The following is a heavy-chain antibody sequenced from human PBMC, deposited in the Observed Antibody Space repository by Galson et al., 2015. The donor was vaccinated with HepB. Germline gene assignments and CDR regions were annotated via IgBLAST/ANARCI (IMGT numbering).Heavy chain of an antibody. V-gene: IGHV1-18*01. J-gene: IGHJ4*02. CDR1: GYRFTSYG. CDR3: ARVSLVDYAAAY. CDR2: INGYNGKT. D-gene: IGHD4/OR15-4a*01. Sequence: SVKVSCKAAGYRFTSYGISWVRQAPGQGLEWMGWINGYNGKTKYAQKIQGRVTMATDTSTSTAYVELRSLKSDDTAVYYCARVSLVDYAAAYWGQGTPVTVSS.